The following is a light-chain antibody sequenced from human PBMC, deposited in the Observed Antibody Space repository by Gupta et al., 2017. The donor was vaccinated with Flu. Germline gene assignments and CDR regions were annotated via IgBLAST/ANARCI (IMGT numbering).Light chain of an antibody. CDR3: QTWGTGIGV. CDR2: LNSDGSH. Sequence: QLVLTQSPSASASLGASVKLTCTLSSGHSSYAIAWHQQQTEKGPRYLMKLNSDGSHTKGDGIPDRFSGSSSGAERYLTISSLQSEDEADYSCQTWGTGIGVFGGGPKLTVL. V-gene: IGLV4-69*01. CDR1: SGHSSYA. J-gene: IGLJ2*01.